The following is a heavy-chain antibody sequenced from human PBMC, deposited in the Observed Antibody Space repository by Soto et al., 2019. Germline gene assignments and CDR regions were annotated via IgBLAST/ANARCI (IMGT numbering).Heavy chain of an antibody. CDR1: GGSFSGYY. CDR3: ASFQGRGRDNWFDP. V-gene: IGHV4-34*01. CDR2: INHSGST. J-gene: IGHJ5*02. D-gene: IGHD6-25*01. Sequence: SETLSLTCAVYGGSFSGYYWSWIRQPPGKGLEWIGEINHSGSTNYNPSLKSRATISVDTSKNQFSLKLSSVTAADTAVYYCASFQGRGRDNWFDPWGQGTLVTVSS.